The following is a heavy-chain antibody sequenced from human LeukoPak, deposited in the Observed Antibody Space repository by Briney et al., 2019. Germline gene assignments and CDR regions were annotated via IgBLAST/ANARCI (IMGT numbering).Heavy chain of an antibody. CDR1: GYSFTTYW. V-gene: IGHV5-51*01. J-gene: IGHJ3*02. Sequence: GESLKISCKGSGYSFTTYWIGWVRQMPGKGLEWMGIIYPGDSDTRYSPSFQGQVTISADKSISTAYLQWSSLEASDTAMYYCARGQKLRGVICAFDIWGQGTMVTVSS. CDR2: IYPGDSDT. CDR3: ARGQKLRGVICAFDI. D-gene: IGHD3-10*01.